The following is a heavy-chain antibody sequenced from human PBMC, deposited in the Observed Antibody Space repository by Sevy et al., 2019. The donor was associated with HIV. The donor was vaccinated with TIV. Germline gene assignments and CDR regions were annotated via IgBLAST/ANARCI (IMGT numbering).Heavy chain of an antibody. J-gene: IGHJ5*02. Sequence: GGSLRLSCKASGFTFSTYSMHWVRQAPGKGLEWVASISRTSTTTYYADSAKGRFTISRDNAKNSLYLQMKSLRDEDTAVYYCAGEAYNYDSREENCFDPWGQGTLVTVSS. CDR1: GFTFSTYS. CDR3: AGEAYNYDSREENCFDP. CDR2: ISRTSTTT. D-gene: IGHD3-22*01. V-gene: IGHV3-48*02.